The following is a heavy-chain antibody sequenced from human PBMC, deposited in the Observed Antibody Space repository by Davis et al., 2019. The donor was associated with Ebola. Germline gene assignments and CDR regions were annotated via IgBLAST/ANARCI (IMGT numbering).Heavy chain of an antibody. CDR3: AREFGHYYDSTGYGYFDY. CDR1: GVSISTYY. Sequence: PSETLSLTCTISGVSISTYYWSWIRQPPGKGLECIGYFYYSGSTNYNPSLKGRVTILVDTSKNQFSLKLSSVTDADTAVYYCAREFGHYYDSTGYGYFDYWGQGTLVTVSS. V-gene: IGHV4-59*01. CDR2: FYYSGST. J-gene: IGHJ4*02. D-gene: IGHD3-22*01.